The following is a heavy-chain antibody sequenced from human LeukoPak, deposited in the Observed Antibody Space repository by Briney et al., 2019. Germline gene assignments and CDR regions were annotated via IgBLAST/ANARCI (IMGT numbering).Heavy chain of an antibody. CDR3: ARDYDFWSGSVD. CDR1: GFTFSTYA. V-gene: IGHV3-30-3*01. J-gene: IGHJ4*02. Sequence: GRSLRLSCAASGFTFSTYAMHWVRQAPGKGLEWVAVISYDGSNKYFADSVKGRFTISRDNAKNSLYLQMNSLRAEDTAVYYCARDYDFWSGSVDWGQGTLVTVSS. CDR2: ISYDGSNK. D-gene: IGHD3-3*01.